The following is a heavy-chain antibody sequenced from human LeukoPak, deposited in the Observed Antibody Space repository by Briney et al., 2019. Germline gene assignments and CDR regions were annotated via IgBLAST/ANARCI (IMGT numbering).Heavy chain of an antibody. CDR1: GFTFSSYS. V-gene: IGHV3-21*01. CDR2: ISSNTFYI. J-gene: IGHJ4*02. D-gene: IGHD6-19*01. CDR3: ARQGAVAGTGDY. Sequence: PGGSLRLSCAASGFTFSSYSMNWVRQAPGKGLEWVSSISSNTFYIHYADSVKGRFTISRDNAKNSLFLQMNSLRAEDTAVYYCARQGAVAGTGDYWGQGTLVTVSS.